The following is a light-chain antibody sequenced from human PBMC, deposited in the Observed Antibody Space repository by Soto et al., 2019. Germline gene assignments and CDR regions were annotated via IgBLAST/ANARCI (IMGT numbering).Light chain of an antibody. CDR2: GAS. J-gene: IGKJ2*01. CDR1: QSVASN. Sequence: EIVMTQSPASLSVSPGDGATLSCRASQSVASNVAWYQQKPGQGPRLLIHGASTRAAGVPARCSGSGSGTDFTLTISSLQSEDFAVYYCQQYHNWPPQYTFGQGTKRQIK. V-gene: IGKV3-15*01. CDR3: QQYHNWPPQYT.